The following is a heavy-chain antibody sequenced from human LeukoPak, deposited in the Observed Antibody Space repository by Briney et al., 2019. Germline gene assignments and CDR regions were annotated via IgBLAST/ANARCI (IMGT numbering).Heavy chain of an antibody. CDR3: ARGSGYSYVDFDY. CDR2: IYYSGSA. CDR1: GGSISSGGYY. D-gene: IGHD5-18*01. Sequence: SETLSLTCTVSGGSISSGGYYWSWVRQHPGKGLEWIGYIYYSGSAYYNPSLESRLTMSVDTSKNQFSLKLSSVTAADTGVYYCARGSGYSYVDFDYWGQGTLVTVSP. J-gene: IGHJ4*02. V-gene: IGHV4-31*03.